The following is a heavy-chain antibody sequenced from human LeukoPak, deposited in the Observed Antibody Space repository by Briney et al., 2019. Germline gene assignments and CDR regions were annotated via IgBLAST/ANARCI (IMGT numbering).Heavy chain of an antibody. CDR1: GFTFSRSA. Sequence: PGGSLRLSCAASGFTFSRSAMHWVRQAPGKGLEWVAIISYDGGNKYYADSVKGRFTISRDNSKNTLYLQMNSLRAEDTAVYYCAKVPLIASPKHFDYWGQGTLVTVSS. CDR3: AKVPLIASPKHFDY. D-gene: IGHD6-13*01. CDR2: ISYDGGNK. V-gene: IGHV3-30*04. J-gene: IGHJ4*02.